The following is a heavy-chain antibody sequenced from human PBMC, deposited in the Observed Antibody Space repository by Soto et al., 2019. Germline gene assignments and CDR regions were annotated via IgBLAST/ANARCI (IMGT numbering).Heavy chain of an antibody. J-gene: IGHJ4*02. D-gene: IGHD3-3*01. CDR1: GFTFSSYA. Sequence: SGGSLRLSCAASGFTFSSYAMSWVRQAPGKGLEWVSAISGSGGSTYYADSVKGRFTISRDNSKNTLYLQMNSLRAEDTAVYYCAKDQITIFGVVTTLAYYFDYWGQGTLVTVSS. CDR3: AKDQITIFGVVTTLAYYFDY. V-gene: IGHV3-23*01. CDR2: ISGSGGST.